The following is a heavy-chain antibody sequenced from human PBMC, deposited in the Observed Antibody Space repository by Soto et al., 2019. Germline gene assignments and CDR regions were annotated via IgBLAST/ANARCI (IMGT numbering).Heavy chain of an antibody. V-gene: IGHV1-8*01. Sequence: ASVKVSCKASGYTFTSYDINGVRQATGQGLEWMGWMNPNSGNTGYAQKFQGRVTMTRNTSISTAYMELSSLRSEDTAVYYCARGSLYDFWSGYYDNWFDPWGQGTLVTVSS. CDR2: MNPNSGNT. J-gene: IGHJ5*02. D-gene: IGHD3-3*01. CDR3: ARGSLYDFWSGYYDNWFDP. CDR1: GYTFTSYD.